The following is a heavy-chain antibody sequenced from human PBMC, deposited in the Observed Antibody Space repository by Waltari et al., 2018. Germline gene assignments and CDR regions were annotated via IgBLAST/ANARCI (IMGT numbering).Heavy chain of an antibody. V-gene: IGHV4-4*02. CDR3: AGDRAIGLFFDY. D-gene: IGHD2-2*01. J-gene: IGHJ4*02. CDR2: VHHSGKT. CDR1: GDSISGNYW. Sequence: QVQLQESGQGLVKPSGTLSLTCAVSGDSISGNYWWSWVRQSPDKGLEWIGKVHHSGKTHYNPSLQSQVTISVDKPKNQFSLNLNSVTAADTAVYYCAGDRAIGLFFDYWGRGTLVTVSS.